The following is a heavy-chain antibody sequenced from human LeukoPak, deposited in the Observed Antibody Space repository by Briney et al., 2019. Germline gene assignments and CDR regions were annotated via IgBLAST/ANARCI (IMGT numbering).Heavy chain of an antibody. CDR2: IIPILGIA. Sequence: ASVKVSCTASGGTFSCYTISWVRQAPGQGLEWMGRIIPILGIANYAQKFQGRVTITADKSTSTAYMELSSLRSEDTAVDYCAGFLSRLGFGRAEGFDPWGQGTLVTVSS. D-gene: IGHD3-10*01. CDR3: AGFLSRLGFGRAEGFDP. CDR1: GGTFSCYT. J-gene: IGHJ5*02. V-gene: IGHV1-69*02.